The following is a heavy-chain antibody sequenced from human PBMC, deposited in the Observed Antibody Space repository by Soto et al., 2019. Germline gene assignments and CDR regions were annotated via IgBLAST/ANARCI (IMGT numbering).Heavy chain of an antibody. CDR2: TDSNGNT. V-gene: IGHV4-39*01. J-gene: IGHJ4*02. D-gene: IGHD2-15*01. Sequence: ETLSPTCNVSGVSLKNRPHDWGRLLQPAGKGLELIGTTDSNGNTSYTQSLLSRVSVLAEASRNAFYLRMAYLTAADTAVYYCEKYHRQKYGSSSWDSWGQGVLVTVYS. CDR1: GVSLKNRPHD. CDR3: EKYHRQKYGSSSWDS.